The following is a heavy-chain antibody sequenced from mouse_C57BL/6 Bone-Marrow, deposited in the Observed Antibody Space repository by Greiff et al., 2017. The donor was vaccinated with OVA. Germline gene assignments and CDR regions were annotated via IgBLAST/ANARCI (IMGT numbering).Heavy chain of an antibody. Sequence: VQLQQSGPVLVKPGASVKMSCKASGYTFTDYYMNWVKQSHGKSLEWIGVINPYNGGTSYNQKFKGKATLTVDKSSSTAYMELNSLTSEDSAVYYCARKRNYYGSSYPSFDYWGQGTTLTVSS. V-gene: IGHV1-19*01. D-gene: IGHD1-1*01. CDR1: GYTFTDYY. CDR3: ARKRNYYGSSYPSFDY. CDR2: INPYNGGT. J-gene: IGHJ2*01.